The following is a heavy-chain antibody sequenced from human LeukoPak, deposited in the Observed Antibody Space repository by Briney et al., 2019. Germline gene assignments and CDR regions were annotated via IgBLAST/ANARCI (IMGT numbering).Heavy chain of an antibody. CDR3: AKGAASRGYTYVAN. V-gene: IGHV3-23*01. J-gene: IGHJ4*02. CDR2: ISGSGGST. D-gene: IGHD5-18*01. CDR1: AFTFRSYA. Sequence: GGSLRLSCAASAFTFRSYAVIWVRQAPGRGLEWGSGISGSGGSTYYSDSAKGRFTISRDNSNNTLYLQMNSLRAEDTAVYYCAKGAASRGYTYVANWGQGTLVTVSS.